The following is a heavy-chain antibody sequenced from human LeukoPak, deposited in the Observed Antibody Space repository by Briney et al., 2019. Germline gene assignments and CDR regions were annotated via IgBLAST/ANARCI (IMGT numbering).Heavy chain of an antibody. CDR1: GLTFCTSW. J-gene: IGHJ4*02. V-gene: IGHV3-7*02. Sequence: GGSLRLSCSPSGLTFCTSWMTWVRQAPGKGLEWVANIKPDGTYKQYLDSVKGRFTISRDNAKNSLFLQMNSVRAEDTAVYYCAVSQSYSFDAWDQGTLVTVSS. D-gene: IGHD5/OR15-5a*01. CDR3: AVSQSYSFDA. CDR2: IKPDGTYK.